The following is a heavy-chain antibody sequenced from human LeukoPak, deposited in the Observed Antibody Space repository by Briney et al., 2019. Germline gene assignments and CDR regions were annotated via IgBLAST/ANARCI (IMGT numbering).Heavy chain of an antibody. CDR3: AKELYCSSTSCYSRYYYYYYGMDV. CDR1: GFTFSSYG. V-gene: IGHV3-30*18. D-gene: IGHD2-2*02. Sequence: GGSLRLSCAASGFTFSSYGMHWVRQAPGKGLEWVAVISYDGSNKYYADSVKGRFTISRDNSKNTLYLQMSSLRAEDTAVYYCAKELYCSSTSCYSRYYYYYYGMDVWGQGTTVTVSS. J-gene: IGHJ6*02. CDR2: ISYDGSNK.